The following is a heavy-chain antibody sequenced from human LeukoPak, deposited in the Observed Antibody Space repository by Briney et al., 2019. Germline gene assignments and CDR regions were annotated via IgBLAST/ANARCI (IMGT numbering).Heavy chain of an antibody. J-gene: IGHJ6*04. D-gene: IGHD2-21*01. CDR3: ARGPVFDV. CDR1: GYSISSGYY. CDR2: IYHSGST. Sequence: SETLSLTCTVSGYSISSGYYWGWIRQPPGKGLEWIGSIYHSGSTYYNPSLKSRVTISVDTSKNQFSLKLSSVTAADTAVYYCARGPVFDVWGKGTTVTVSS. V-gene: IGHV4-38-2*02.